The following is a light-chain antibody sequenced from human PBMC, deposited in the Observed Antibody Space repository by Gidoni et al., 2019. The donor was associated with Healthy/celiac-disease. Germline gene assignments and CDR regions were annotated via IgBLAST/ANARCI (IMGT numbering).Light chain of an antibody. CDR2: WNS. CDR3: QSYDSSLSGSYV. J-gene: IGLJ1*01. Sequence: QSVLTPPPPVSGPTGQRVPISCTGSSSNIGAGYAVHWYQQPPGTAPKLLIYWNSNRPSEVPDRFSGSRSGSSASLAITGLKAEDEADYYCQSYDSSLSGSYVFGTGTKVTVL. CDR1: SSNIGAGYA. V-gene: IGLV1-40*01.